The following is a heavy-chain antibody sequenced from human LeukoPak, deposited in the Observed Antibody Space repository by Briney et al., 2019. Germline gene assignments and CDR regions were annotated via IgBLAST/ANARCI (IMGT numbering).Heavy chain of an antibody. J-gene: IGHJ6*04. V-gene: IGHV3-30*04. Sequence: GRSLRLSCAASGFTFSSYAMHWVRQAPGKGLEWVAVIPYDGSNKYYADSVKGRFTISRDNSKNTLYLQMNNLRAEDTAVYYCARRGGYCSTTSCLDYYYGMDVWGKGTTVTVSS. CDR3: ARRGGYCSTTSCLDYYYGMDV. D-gene: IGHD2-2*01. CDR1: GFTFSSYA. CDR2: IPYDGSNK.